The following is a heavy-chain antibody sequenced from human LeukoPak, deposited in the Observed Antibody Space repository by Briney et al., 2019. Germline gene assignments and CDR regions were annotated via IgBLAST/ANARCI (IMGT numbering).Heavy chain of an antibody. CDR1: GVSISSYY. D-gene: IGHD3/OR15-3a*01. V-gene: IGHV4-59*08. CDR3: ARGTRNFDY. J-gene: IGHJ4*02. CDR2: IYYSGST. Sequence: SETLSLTCTVSGVSISSYYWSWIRQPPGKGLEWIGYIYYSGSTNYNPSLKSRVTISVDTSKDQFSLKLSSVTAADTAVYYCARGTRNFDYWGQGTLVTVSS.